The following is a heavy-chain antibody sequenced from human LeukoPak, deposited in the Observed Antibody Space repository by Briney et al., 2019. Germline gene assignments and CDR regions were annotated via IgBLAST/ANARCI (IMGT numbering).Heavy chain of an antibody. D-gene: IGHD2-15*01. V-gene: IGHV3-48*01. CDR1: GFTFSRHP. J-gene: IGHJ6*02. CDR3: TRDGRVAYEMDV. Sequence: GGSLRLSCAASGFTFSRHPMNWVRQAPGKGLEWVSYISPGTIYYADSVKGRFTISRDNAKNSLYLQLNSLRAEDTAVYYCTRDGRVAYEMDVWGQGTTVTVSS. CDR2: ISPGTI.